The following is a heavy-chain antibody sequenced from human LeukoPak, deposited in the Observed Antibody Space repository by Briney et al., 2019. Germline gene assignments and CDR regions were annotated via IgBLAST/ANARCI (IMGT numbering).Heavy chain of an antibody. J-gene: IGHJ4*02. CDR3: ARQASCDSATCNPFDY. CDR2: IYYSGST. D-gene: IGHD2/OR15-2a*01. V-gene: IGHV4-59*08. CDR1: SGSISGYY. Sequence: SETLSLTCIVSSGSISGYYWSWIRQPPGKGLEWIGFIYYSGSTNYNPSLKSRVTISVDTSKNQFSLKLRSVTAADTAIYYCARQASCDSATCNPFDYWGQGTLITVSS.